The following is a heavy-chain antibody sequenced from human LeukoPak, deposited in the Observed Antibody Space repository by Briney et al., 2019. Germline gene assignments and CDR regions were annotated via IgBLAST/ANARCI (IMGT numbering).Heavy chain of an antibody. Sequence: GGSLRLSCAASGFTFTNAWMSWVRQAPGKGLEWVGRIKRKTEGGTTDYAAPVKGRFTISRDDSENTLYLQMNSLKIEDTAVHYCTTGWFDPWGQGTLVTVSS. CDR2: IKRKTEGGTT. CDR3: TTGWFDP. CDR1: GFTFTNAW. J-gene: IGHJ5*02. V-gene: IGHV3-15*01.